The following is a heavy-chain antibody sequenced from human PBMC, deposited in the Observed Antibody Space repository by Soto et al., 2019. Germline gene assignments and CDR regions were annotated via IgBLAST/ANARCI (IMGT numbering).Heavy chain of an antibody. D-gene: IGHD3-10*01. J-gene: IGHJ4*02. V-gene: IGHV4-30-2*01. CDR1: GASITYGAYS. CDR3: ARGGGFDSFDY. Sequence: QLQLHLSGSGLVKPSQTLSLTCTVSGASITYGAYSWSWIRQTPGKGLEWIGYINHLETTFFNPSFESRVTLSIDRTKTQFSLNLKSMSAADRAVYFCARGGGFDSFDYWGQGILVTVSS. CDR2: INHLETT.